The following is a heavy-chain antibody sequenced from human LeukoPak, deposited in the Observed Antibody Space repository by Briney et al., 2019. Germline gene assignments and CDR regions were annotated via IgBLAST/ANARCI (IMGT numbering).Heavy chain of an antibody. V-gene: IGHV3-21*01. J-gene: IGHJ6*04. D-gene: IGHD3-10*02. CDR1: GFTFSRYN. CDR3: AELGITMIGGV. CDR2: ISGSSSYI. Sequence: GGSLRLSCAASGFTFSRYNMNWVRQAPGKGLEWVSSISGSSSYIYYADSVKGRFTISRDNAKNSLYLQMNSLRAEDTAVYYCAELGITMIGGVWGKGTTVTISS.